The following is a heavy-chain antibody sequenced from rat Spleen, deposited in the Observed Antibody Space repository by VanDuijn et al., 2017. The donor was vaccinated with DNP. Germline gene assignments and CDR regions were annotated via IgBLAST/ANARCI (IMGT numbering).Heavy chain of an antibody. CDR3: ARHVYGGGGPYFDY. Sequence: EVQLVESGGGLVQPGRSLKLSCAASGFTFSNNGMAWVRQTPTKGLEWVASLSNGGGDSYYRDSVKGRFTISRDNAENTQYLQMDSLRSEDTATYYCARHVYGGGGPYFDYWGQGVMVTVSS. CDR1: GFTFSNNG. CDR2: LSNGGGDS. J-gene: IGHJ2*01. D-gene: IGHD1-11*01. V-gene: IGHV5S14*01.